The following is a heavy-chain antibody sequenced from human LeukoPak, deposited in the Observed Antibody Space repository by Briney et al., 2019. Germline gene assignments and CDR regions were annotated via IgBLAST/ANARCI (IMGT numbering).Heavy chain of an antibody. V-gene: IGHV4-39*01. CDR3: VRHGEYCIDGACYPGGSPDF. CDR2: AYYSGGI. Sequence: TTETLSLTCTASSGSINRINYCRGWVSPPPGTMRDWVGHAYYSGGINFNPYLRNRDTISTDTHNKNSSLKLSSVTAADTAVYYCVRHGEYCIDGACYPGGSPDFWGQGTLVTVSS. D-gene: IGHD2-8*01. CDR1: SGSINRINYC. J-gene: IGHJ4*02.